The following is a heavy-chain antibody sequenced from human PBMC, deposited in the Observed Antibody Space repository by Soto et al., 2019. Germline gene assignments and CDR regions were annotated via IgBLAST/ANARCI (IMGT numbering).Heavy chain of an antibody. CDR2: INHSGST. J-gene: IGHJ4*02. D-gene: IGHD6-6*01. Sequence: QVQLQQWGAGLLKPSETLSLTCAVYGGSFSGYYWSWIRQPPGKGLEWIGEINHSGSTNYNPSLKRRVTISVDTSKNQFSLKLSSVTAADTAVYYCASLSLDSRSSSHYWGQGTLVTVSS. CDR1: GGSFSGYY. CDR3: ASLSLDSRSSSHY. V-gene: IGHV4-34*01.